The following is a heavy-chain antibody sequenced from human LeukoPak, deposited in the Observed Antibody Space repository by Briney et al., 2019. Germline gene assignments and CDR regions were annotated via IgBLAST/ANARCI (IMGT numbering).Heavy chain of an antibody. Sequence: ASVKVSCKASGYTFTSYGISWVRQAPGQGLEWMGWISAYNGNTNYAQKLQGRVTMTTDTSTSTAYMELSSLRSKDTAVYYCARDKFLEWSSGFYGMDVWGQGTTVMVSS. J-gene: IGHJ6*02. V-gene: IGHV1-18*01. CDR3: ARDKFLEWSSGFYGMDV. CDR2: ISAYNGNT. D-gene: IGHD3-3*01. CDR1: GYTFTSYG.